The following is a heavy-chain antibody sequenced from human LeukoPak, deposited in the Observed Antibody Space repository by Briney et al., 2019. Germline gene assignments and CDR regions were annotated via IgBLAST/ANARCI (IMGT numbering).Heavy chain of an antibody. V-gene: IGHV4-34*01. Sequence: NTSETLSLTCAVYGGPFSGYYWNWISQPPGKGLEWIGGINHSGNTNYNPSLNSRVTISVDTSKNQFSLKLTSVTAADTAFYYCAKELTFGGSHRNFDSWGQGTLVTVSS. D-gene: IGHD1-26*01. J-gene: IGHJ4*02. CDR2: INHSGNT. CDR3: AKELTFGGSHRNFDS. CDR1: GGPFSGYY.